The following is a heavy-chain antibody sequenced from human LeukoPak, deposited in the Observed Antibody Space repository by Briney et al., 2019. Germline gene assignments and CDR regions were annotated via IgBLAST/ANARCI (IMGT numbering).Heavy chain of an antibody. CDR2: ISYDGGNK. CDR3: AKVDTAMGDFDY. CDR1: GFTFSNYA. Sequence: GGSLRLSCAPSGFTFSNYAMHWVRQVPGKGLEWVAVISYDGGNKYYADSVKGRFTISRDNSKNTLYLQMNSLRAEDTAVYYCAKVDTAMGDFDYWGQGTLVTVSS. V-gene: IGHV3-30*04. D-gene: IGHD5-18*01. J-gene: IGHJ4*02.